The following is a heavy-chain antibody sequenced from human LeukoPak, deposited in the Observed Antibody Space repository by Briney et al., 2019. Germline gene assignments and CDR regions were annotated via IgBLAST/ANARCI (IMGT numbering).Heavy chain of an antibody. Sequence: VGSLRLSCAASGFALSSHWMTWVRQVPGRGPEWVANVNRDGSETYYLDSVKGRFTISKDNAKNSLYLQMSSLRAEDTALYHCARNNGMDVWGQGTTVIVSS. CDR2: VNRDGSET. V-gene: IGHV3-7*03. CDR1: GFALSSHW. J-gene: IGHJ6*02. CDR3: ARNNGMDV.